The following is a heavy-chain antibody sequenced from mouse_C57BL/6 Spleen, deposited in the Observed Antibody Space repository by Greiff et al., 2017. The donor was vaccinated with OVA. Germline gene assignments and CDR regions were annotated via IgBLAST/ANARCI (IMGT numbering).Heavy chain of an antibody. CDR3: ARAYSTYFDY. D-gene: IGHD2-5*01. J-gene: IGHJ2*01. CDR1: GYTFTSYW. CDR2: IDPSDSYT. V-gene: IGHV1-59*01. Sequence: QVQLQQPGAELVRPGTSVKLSCKASGYTFTSYWMHWVKQRPGQGLEWIGVIDPSDSYTNYNQKFKGKATLTVDTSSSTAYMQLSSLTSEDSAVYYCARAYSTYFDYWGQGTTLTVSS.